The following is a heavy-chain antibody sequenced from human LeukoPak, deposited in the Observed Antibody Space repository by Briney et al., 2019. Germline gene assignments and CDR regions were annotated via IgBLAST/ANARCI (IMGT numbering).Heavy chain of an antibody. V-gene: IGHV3-48*03. J-gene: IGHJ4*02. Sequence: PGGSLRLSCAASGFTFSSYEMNWVRQAPGKGLEWVSYISSSGSTIYHADSVKGRFTISRDNAKNSLYLQMNNLRAEDTAVYYCARDRSGSSPFDYWGQGTLVTVSS. CDR1: GFTFSSYE. CDR3: ARDRSGSSPFDY. CDR2: ISSSGSTI. D-gene: IGHD1-26*01.